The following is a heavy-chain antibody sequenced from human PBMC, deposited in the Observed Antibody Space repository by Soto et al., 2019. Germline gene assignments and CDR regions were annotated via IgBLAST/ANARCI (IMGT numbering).Heavy chain of an antibody. Sequence: NPSETLSLTCAVSGASITSSSWWSWVRQPPGKGLEWIGEIFHSGSTNYNPSLKSRVTISVDKSKNQFSLNLSSVTAADTAVYYCARGRPSGYNSRYWFDPWGQGTLVTVSS. V-gene: IGHV4-4*02. J-gene: IGHJ5*02. CDR1: GASITSSSW. D-gene: IGHD6-19*01. CDR3: ARGRPSGYNSRYWFDP. CDR2: IFHSGST.